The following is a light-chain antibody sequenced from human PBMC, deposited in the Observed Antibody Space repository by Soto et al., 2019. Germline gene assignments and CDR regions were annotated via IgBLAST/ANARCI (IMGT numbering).Light chain of an antibody. CDR3: QQYNNWPPIT. J-gene: IGKJ5*01. Sequence: TPSTASLSLFPEARTTLSFTPDQSVSDYLAWYQQKPGQPPRLLIYGASTRATGIPDRFSGSGSGTEFTLTISSLQSEDFAVYYCQQYNNWPPITFGQGTLLEVK. V-gene: IGKV3D-15*01. CDR1: QSVSDY. CDR2: GAS.